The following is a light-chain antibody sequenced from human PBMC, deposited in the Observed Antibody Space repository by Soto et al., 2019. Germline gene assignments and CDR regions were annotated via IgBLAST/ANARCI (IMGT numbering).Light chain of an antibody. J-gene: IGKJ1*01. CDR1: QSVSSSY. CDR3: QQYGSSPTWT. Sequence: EIVLTQSPGTLPLSRGERATLCCRASQSVSSSYLAWYQQKPGQAPRLLIYGASSRATGIPDRFSGSGSGTDFTLTISRLEPEDFAVYYCQQYGSSPTWTFGQGTKVDIK. V-gene: IGKV3-20*01. CDR2: GAS.